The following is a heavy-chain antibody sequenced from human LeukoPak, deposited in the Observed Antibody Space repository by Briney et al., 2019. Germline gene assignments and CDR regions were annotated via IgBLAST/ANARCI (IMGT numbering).Heavy chain of an antibody. CDR1: GGSISSYY. V-gene: IGHV4-59*01. CDR3: ARVVAGYFQH. J-gene: IGHJ1*01. Sequence: LETLSLTCTVSGGSISSYYWSWIRQPPGKGLEWIGYIYYSGSTNYNPSLKSRVTISVDTSKNQFSLKLSSVTAADTAVYYCARVVAGYFQHWGQGTLVTVS. CDR2: IYYSGST.